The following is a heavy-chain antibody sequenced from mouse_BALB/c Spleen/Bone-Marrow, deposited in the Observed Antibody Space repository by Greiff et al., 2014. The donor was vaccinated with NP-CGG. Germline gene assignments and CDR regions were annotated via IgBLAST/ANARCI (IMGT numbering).Heavy chain of an antibody. D-gene: IGHD4-1*01. Sequence: EVQVVESGGGLVKPGGSLKLSCAASGFTFSSYAMSWVRQTPEKRLEWVATISSRGRYTHYLDSVKGRFTISRDNAKNTLYLQMSSLRSEDTAMYYCARHKANWEGFVYWGQGTLVTVSA. CDR2: ISSRGRYT. V-gene: IGHV5-9-3*01. CDR1: GFTFSSYA. J-gene: IGHJ3*01. CDR3: ARHKANWEGFVY.